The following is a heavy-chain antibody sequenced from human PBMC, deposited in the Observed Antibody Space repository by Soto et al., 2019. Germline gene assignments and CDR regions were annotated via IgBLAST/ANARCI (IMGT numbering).Heavy chain of an antibody. V-gene: IGHV4-59*01. Sequence: SETLSLTCTVSGGSIGSYYWSWLRQPPGKGLEWIGYIYYSGSTNYSPSLKSRVTISVDTSKNQFSLKLNSVTAADTAVYYCARVNYGNYYYYYGMDVWGQGTTVTVSS. CDR3: ARVNYGNYYYYYGMDV. CDR1: GGSIGSYY. CDR2: IYYSGST. D-gene: IGHD4-17*01. J-gene: IGHJ6*02.